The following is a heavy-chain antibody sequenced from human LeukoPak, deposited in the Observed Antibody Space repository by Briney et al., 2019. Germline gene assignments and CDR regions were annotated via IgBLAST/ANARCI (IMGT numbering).Heavy chain of an antibody. CDR3: AKAESYGDGFHWFDP. Sequence: PGGSLRLSCAASGFTFSRYGMHWVRQAPGKGLEWVAVISNDGSHKFYAESVKGRSTISRDNSKNTLSLQMNSLRVEDTAVYYCAKAESYGDGFHWFDPWGQGTLVTVSS. CDR1: GFTFSRYG. D-gene: IGHD4-17*01. CDR2: ISNDGSHK. V-gene: IGHV3-30*18. J-gene: IGHJ5*02.